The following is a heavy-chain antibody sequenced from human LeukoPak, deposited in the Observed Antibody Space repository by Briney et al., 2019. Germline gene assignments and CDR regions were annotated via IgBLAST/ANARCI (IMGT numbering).Heavy chain of an antibody. CDR3: ARDGNFGYDAFDI. CDR2: IWDDGSNK. J-gene: IGHJ3*02. V-gene: IGHV3-33*08. CDR1: GFNLSSNW. Sequence: GGSLRLSCAASGFNLSSNWMSWVRQAPGKGLEGVPVIWDDGSNKYYADSVKGRFTISRDNSKNTLYLQVNSLRAEGTAVYYCARDGNFGYDAFDIWGQGTMVTVSS. D-gene: IGHD3-10*01.